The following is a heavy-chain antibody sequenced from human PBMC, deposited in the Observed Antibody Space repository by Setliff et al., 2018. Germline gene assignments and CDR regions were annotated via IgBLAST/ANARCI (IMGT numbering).Heavy chain of an antibody. J-gene: IGHJ3*02. CDR1: GYSFTTYG. Sequence: ASVKASCKASGYSFTTYGISWVRQAPGQGLEWMGWISAYNGATNYAQKLQGRVTLTTETSTDTAYMEVRSLTTDDTAVYYCARSNRFTIFGGALPFDIWGQGTMVT. CDR2: ISAYNGAT. D-gene: IGHD3-3*01. V-gene: IGHV1-18*01. CDR3: ARSNRFTIFGGALPFDI.